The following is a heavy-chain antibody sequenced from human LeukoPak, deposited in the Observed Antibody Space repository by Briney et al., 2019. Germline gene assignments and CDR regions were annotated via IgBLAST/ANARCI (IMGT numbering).Heavy chain of an antibody. Sequence: PGGSLRLSCAASGFTFSSYWMHWVRQAPGKGLVWVSRINPDGSTTTYADSVKGRFTISRDNAKNTLYLQMNILRSEDTAVYYCVISRGGNAGFDYWRQGTLVT. J-gene: IGHJ4*02. D-gene: IGHD4-23*01. V-gene: IGHV3-74*01. CDR3: VISRGGNAGFDY. CDR2: INPDGSTT. CDR1: GFTFSSYW.